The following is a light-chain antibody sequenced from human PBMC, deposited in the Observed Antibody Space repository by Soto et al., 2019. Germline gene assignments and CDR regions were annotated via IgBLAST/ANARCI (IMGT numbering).Light chain of an antibody. V-gene: IGKV3-20*01. Sequence: EIVLTQSPGTLSLSPGERATLSCRASQSVSTRSLAWYQQKPGQAPRLLISGASSRAADIPDRFSDSGSGTDFTLTINRLEPEDFAVYYCQQYDSSPRTFGQGTKVDIK. CDR2: GAS. CDR1: QSVSTRS. CDR3: QQYDSSPRT. J-gene: IGKJ1*01.